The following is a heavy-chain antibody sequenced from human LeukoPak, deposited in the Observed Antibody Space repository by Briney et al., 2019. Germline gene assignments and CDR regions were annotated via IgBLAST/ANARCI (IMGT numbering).Heavy chain of an antibody. Sequence: ASVKVSCKAFGSTFTGLDINWVRQAPGRGLEWMGWMTPNSGSTGYAQKFQDRFTVTRNTSINTVYMEVSSLRSEDTAIYYCATATSGARYGMDVWGQGTLVTVSS. CDR2: MTPNSGST. CDR1: GSTFTGLD. J-gene: IGHJ6*02. V-gene: IGHV1-8*01. CDR3: ATATSGARYGMDV. D-gene: IGHD2-8*02.